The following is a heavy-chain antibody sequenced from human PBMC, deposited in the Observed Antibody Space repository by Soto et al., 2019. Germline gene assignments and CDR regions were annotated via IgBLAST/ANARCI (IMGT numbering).Heavy chain of an antibody. CDR2: ISSSSGST. V-gene: IGHV3-23*01. D-gene: IGHD5-12*01. CDR1: GFTFSNYA. CDR3: AKVGSERYSGQHSDY. Sequence: VQLLESGGGLVQPGGSLRLSCAASGFTFSNYAMNWVRQAPGKGLEWVSTISSSSGSTYYADSVKGRFTISRDNSKNFLYLQRNSLRGDDTAVYYCAKVGSERYSGQHSDYWGQGTLVTISS. J-gene: IGHJ4*02.